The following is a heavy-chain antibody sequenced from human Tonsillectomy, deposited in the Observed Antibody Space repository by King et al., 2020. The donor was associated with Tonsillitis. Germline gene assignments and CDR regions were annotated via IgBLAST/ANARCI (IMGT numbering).Heavy chain of an antibody. CDR1: GFTFSSYG. CDR2: ISYDGSNK. J-gene: IGHJ2*01. V-gene: IGHV3-30*18. D-gene: IGHD1-26*01. CDR3: AKGPSGLYWCVDL. Sequence: VQLVESGGGVVQPGRSLRLSCAASGFTFSSYGMHWVRQAPGKGLEWVAVISYDGSNKYYADSVKGRFTISRDNSKNKLYLQMNSLIAEDTAVYYCAKGPSGLYWCVDLWGRGTLVTVSS.